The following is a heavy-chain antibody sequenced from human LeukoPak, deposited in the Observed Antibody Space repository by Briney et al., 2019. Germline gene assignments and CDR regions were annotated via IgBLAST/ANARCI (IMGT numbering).Heavy chain of an antibody. Sequence: GGSLRLSCAASGFTFSSYAMHWVRQAPGKGLEWVAVISYDGSNKYYADSVKGRFTISRDNSKNTLYLQMNSLRAEDTAVYYCARGATYYYDSSVLHPFDYWGQGTLVTVSS. CDR3: ARGATYYYDSSVLHPFDY. J-gene: IGHJ4*02. V-gene: IGHV3-30-3*01. CDR2: ISYDGSNK. CDR1: GFTFSSYA. D-gene: IGHD3-22*01.